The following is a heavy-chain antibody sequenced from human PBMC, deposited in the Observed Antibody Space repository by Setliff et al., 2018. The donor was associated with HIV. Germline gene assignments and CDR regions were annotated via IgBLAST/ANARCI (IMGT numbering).Heavy chain of an antibody. CDR1: GFTYDDYA. V-gene: IGHV3-9*01. CDR2: ISWNSVGI. Sequence: ALRLSCVASGFTYDDYAMHWVRQVPGKGLEWVSGISWNSVGIGYADSVKGRFAISRDNSKNTVYLELNSLKPEDTAEYYCATARIPTGGVSTSLDYWGQGTLVTVSS. D-gene: IGHD3-3*01. CDR3: ATARIPTGGVSTSLDY. J-gene: IGHJ4*02.